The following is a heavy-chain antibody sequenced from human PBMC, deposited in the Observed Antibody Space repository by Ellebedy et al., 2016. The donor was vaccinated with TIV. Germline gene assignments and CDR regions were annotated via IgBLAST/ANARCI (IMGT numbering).Heavy chain of an antibody. J-gene: IGHJ3*02. CDR2: TYFRSNWYS. CDR1: GDSVSSNSAA. CDR3: ARDSYSNGADDGFDI. D-gene: IGHD6-19*01. Sequence: SETLSLXXAVSGDSVSSNSAAWNWIRQSPSIGLEWLGNTYFRSNWYSDYAASVKSRITINPDTSKNQFSLQLNSVTPEDTAVYYCARDSYSNGADDGFDIWGQGTMVIVSS. V-gene: IGHV6-1*01.